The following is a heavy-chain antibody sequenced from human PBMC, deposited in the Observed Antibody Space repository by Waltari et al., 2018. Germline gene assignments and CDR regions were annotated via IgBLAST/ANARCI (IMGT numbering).Heavy chain of an antibody. J-gene: IGHJ3*01. CDR1: GGSIGSSSYS. CDR2: MSYSGST. V-gene: IGHV4-39*01. CDR3: ARQNSLSNDGFDV. Sequence: QMQLQESGPGLVKPSGTLSLMCSVAGGSIGSSSYSGGWIRQAPGKGLEWIGSMSYSGSTYYKPSLKRRVTISVDTSKDKFSLKVNSVTAADTAVYYCARQNSLSNDGFDVWGRGTMVTVSS.